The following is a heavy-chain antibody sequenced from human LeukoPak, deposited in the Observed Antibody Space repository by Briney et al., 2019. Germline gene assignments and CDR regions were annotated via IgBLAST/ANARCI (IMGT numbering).Heavy chain of an antibody. J-gene: IGHJ4*02. Sequence: SETLSLPFTVSGGSISSYYWSWIRQPPGKGLEWIGNIYDRGSTKYNPSLKSRVTISVDTSKNQFSLRLSSVTAADTAVYYCARHGYCSGGSCDWDYWGQGTLVTVSS. CDR1: GGSISSYY. CDR3: ARHGYCSGGSCDWDY. V-gene: IGHV4-59*01. D-gene: IGHD2-15*01. CDR2: IYDRGST.